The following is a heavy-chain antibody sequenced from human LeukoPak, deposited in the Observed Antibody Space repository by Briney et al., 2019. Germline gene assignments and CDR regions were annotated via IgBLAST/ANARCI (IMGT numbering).Heavy chain of an antibody. CDR2: FCYSGNT. D-gene: IGHD4-17*01. Sequence: KPSETLSLTCTVSGDSISSSDYYWGWIRQPPGKGLEWIGSFCYSGNTYYNPSLKSRVSISVDPSKNQLSLKLSSVSAADTAVYYCARHFFGDYVFAYWGQGTLVTVSS. CDR1: GDSISSSDYY. V-gene: IGHV4-39*01. CDR3: ARHFFGDYVFAY. J-gene: IGHJ4*02.